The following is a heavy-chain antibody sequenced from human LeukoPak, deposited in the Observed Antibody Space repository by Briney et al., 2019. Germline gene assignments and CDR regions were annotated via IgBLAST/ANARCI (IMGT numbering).Heavy chain of an antibody. CDR1: GGSISPYY. J-gene: IGHJ5*02. V-gene: IGHV4-59*12. D-gene: IGHD3-10*01. Sequence: ASETLSLTCTVSGGSISPYYWSWIRQPPGKGLEWIGSIYYSGSTNYNPSLKSRVTISVDTSKNQFSLKLSSVTAADTAVYYCARRPLWFGELSGWFDPWGQGTLVTVSS. CDR2: IYYSGST. CDR3: ARRPLWFGELSGWFDP.